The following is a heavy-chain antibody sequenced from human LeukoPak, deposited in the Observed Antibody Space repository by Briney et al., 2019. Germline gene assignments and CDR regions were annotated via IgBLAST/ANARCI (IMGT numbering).Heavy chain of an antibody. CDR3: ARWGNSALVSMLSDY. CDR2: IYPGDSDT. V-gene: IGHV5-51*01. Sequence: GESLKISCKGSGYSFTSYWIGWVRQMPGKGLEWMGLIYPGDSDTKYDPSFQGQVTISADKSISTAYLQWSSLKASDTAMYYCARWGNSALVSMLSDYSGQGTLVTVSS. CDR1: GYSFTSYW. D-gene: IGHD2/OR15-2a*01. J-gene: IGHJ4*02.